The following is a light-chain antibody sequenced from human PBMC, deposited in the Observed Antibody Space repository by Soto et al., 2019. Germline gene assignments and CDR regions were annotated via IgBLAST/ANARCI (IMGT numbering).Light chain of an antibody. Sequence: DIQMTQSPSSLSASVGDRVTITCRASQSISSYLTWYQQKPGKAPKLLIYDASSLQSGVPARFSGSGSGTAFTLTISSLQPDDLSTYYCQQSYSTLIFTFGPGTKVDIK. V-gene: IGKV1-39*01. CDR1: QSISSY. CDR2: DAS. J-gene: IGKJ3*01. CDR3: QQSYSTLIFT.